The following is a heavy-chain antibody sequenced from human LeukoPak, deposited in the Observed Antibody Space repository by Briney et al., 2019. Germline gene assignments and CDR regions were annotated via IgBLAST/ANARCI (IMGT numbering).Heavy chain of an antibody. CDR2: IKQDGSEK. CDR1: GFTFSSYW. Sequence: GGSLRLSCAASGFTFSSYWMSWVRQAPGKGLEWVANIKQDGSEKYYVDSVKGRFTISRDNAKNSLYLQMNSLRAEDTAVYYCAREGLVPAAIRCQGFDYWGQGTLVTASS. V-gene: IGHV3-7*01. CDR3: AREGLVPAAIRCQGFDY. D-gene: IGHD2-2*02. J-gene: IGHJ4*02.